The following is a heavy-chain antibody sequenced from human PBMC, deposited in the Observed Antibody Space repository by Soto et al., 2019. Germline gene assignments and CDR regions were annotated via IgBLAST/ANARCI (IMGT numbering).Heavy chain of an antibody. CDR1: GFTFSYG. V-gene: IGHV3-30*18. J-gene: IGHJ4*02. Sequence: VQLLESGGGLIQPGGSLRLSCAASGFTFSYGIHWLRQAPGKGLEWVAYISYDSSNKFYGDSVKGRFTISRDNSKNTHFLQMISLRAEDTAVYYCAKLEIGYCSGNTCDDYWGQGTLVAVSS. CDR3: AKLEIGYCSGNTCDDY. D-gene: IGHD2-15*01. CDR2: ISYDSSNK.